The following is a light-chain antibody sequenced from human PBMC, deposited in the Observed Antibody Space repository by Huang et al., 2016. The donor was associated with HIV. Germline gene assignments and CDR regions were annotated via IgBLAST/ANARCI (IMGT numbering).Light chain of an antibody. V-gene: IGKV3-11*01. CDR3: QQRISWPPSYT. Sequence: EIVLTQSPATLSLSPGARATLSCRASQSVSSYFAWYQQKPGQAPRLLIYATSNRVTGVPARFSGSGSGTDFTLTISSLEPEEFANYYCQQRISWPPSYTFGQGTKVEI. CDR2: ATS. J-gene: IGKJ2*01. CDR1: QSVSSY.